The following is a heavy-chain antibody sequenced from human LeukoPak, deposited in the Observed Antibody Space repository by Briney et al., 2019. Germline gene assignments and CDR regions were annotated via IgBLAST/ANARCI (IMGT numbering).Heavy chain of an antibody. CDR3: ARVELYASGWYGSNDY. V-gene: IGHV3-30*03. CDR1: GFTFSSYG. D-gene: IGHD6-19*01. J-gene: IGHJ4*02. Sequence: GGSLRLSCAASGFTFSSYGMHWVRQAPGKGLDWVAVISYDGTNKYYADSVRGRFTISRDNSKNTLYLQMDSLRTEDTAVYYCARVELYASGWYGSNDYWGQGTLVAVSS. CDR2: ISYDGTNK.